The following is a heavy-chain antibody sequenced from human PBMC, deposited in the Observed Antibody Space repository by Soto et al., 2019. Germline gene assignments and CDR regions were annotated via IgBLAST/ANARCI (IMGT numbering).Heavy chain of an antibody. CDR2: IWYDGSNK. Sequence: GGSLRLSCAASGFTFSSYGMHWVRQAPGKGLEWVAVIWYDGSNKYYADSVKGRFTISRDNSKNTLYLQMNSLRAEDTAVYYCARVSQAPYYDSSGYYRGYFQHWGQGTLVTVSS. CDR1: GFTFSSYG. CDR3: ARVSQAPYYDSSGYYRGYFQH. J-gene: IGHJ1*01. V-gene: IGHV3-33*01. D-gene: IGHD3-22*01.